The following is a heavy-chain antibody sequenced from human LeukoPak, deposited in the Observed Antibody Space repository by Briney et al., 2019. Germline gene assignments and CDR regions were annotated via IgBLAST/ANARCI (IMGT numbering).Heavy chain of an antibody. Sequence: GGSLRLSCAASGFTFSSYSMNWVRQAPGKGLEWVSSISSSSSYIYYADSMKGRFTISRDNAKNSLYLQMNSLRAEDTAVYYCARADGGQRRAAVDYYYYYGMDVWGQGTTVTVSS. J-gene: IGHJ6*02. D-gene: IGHD6-25*01. CDR1: GFTFSSYS. CDR3: ARADGGQRRAAVDYYYYYGMDV. CDR2: ISSSSSYI. V-gene: IGHV3-21*01.